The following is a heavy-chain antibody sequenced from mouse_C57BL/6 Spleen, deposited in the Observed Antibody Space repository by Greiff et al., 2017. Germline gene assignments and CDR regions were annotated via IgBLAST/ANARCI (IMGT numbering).Heavy chain of an antibody. D-gene: IGHD2-3*01. CDR3: ARSGWLLRFYAMDY. CDR2: IHPNSGST. Sequence: LKQPGAELVKPGASVKLSCKASGYTFTSYWMHWVKQRPGQGLEWIGMIHPNSGSTNYNEKFKSKATLTVDKSSSTAYMQLSSLTSEDAAVYYCARSGWLLRFYAMDYWGQGTSVTVSS. CDR1: GYTFTSYW. J-gene: IGHJ4*01. V-gene: IGHV1-64*01.